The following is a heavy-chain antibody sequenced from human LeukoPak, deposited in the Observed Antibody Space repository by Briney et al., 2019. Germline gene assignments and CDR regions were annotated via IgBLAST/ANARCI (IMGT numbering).Heavy chain of an antibody. CDR2: INPNSGGT. CDR1: GYTFTGYY. CDR3: ARGGGYDYVWGSYRPFDY. J-gene: IGHJ4*02. D-gene: IGHD3-16*02. V-gene: IGHV1-2*02. Sequence: ASVKVSCKASGYTFTGYYMHWVRQAPGQGLEWMGWINPNSGGTNYAQKFQGRVTMTRDTSISTAYMELSRLRSDDTAVYYCARGGGYDYVWGSYRPFDYWGQGTLVTVSS.